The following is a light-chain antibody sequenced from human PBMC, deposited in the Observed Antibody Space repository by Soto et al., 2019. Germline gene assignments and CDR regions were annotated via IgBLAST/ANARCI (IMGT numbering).Light chain of an antibody. V-gene: IGKV3-20*01. CDR1: QSVSNSY. Sequence: EIVLTQSPGTLSLSPGERATLSCRASQSVSNSYLAWYQQKPGQAPRLLIYGASSRATGIPDRFSGSGSGTDFTLTFSRLEPEDFAVYYCQQYGSSPMYTFGQGTKLEIK. CDR2: GAS. J-gene: IGKJ2*01. CDR3: QQYGSSPMYT.